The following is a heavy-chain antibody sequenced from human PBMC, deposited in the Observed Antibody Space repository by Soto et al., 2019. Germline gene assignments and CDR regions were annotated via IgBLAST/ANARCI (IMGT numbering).Heavy chain of an antibody. CDR1: GFTFSSYG. V-gene: IGHV3-30*18. CDR2: ISYDGSNK. CDR3: AKDSHITIFGVVTRGYFDL. J-gene: IGHJ2*01. Sequence: QVQLVESGGGVVQPGRSLRLSCAASGFTFSSYGMHWVRQAPGKGLEWVAVISYDGSNKYYADSVKGRFTISRDNSKNTLYLHMNSLRAEDTAVYYCAKDSHITIFGVVTRGYFDLWGRGTLVTVSS. D-gene: IGHD3-3*01.